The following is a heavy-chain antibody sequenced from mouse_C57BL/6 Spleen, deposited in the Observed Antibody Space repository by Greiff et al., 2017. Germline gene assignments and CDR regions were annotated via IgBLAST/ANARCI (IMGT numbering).Heavy chain of an antibody. J-gene: IGHJ2*01. CDR1: GYTFTDYY. CDR2: IYPGSGNT. V-gene: IGHV1-76*01. CDR3: ARSSYYGSKYYFDY. D-gene: IGHD1-1*01. Sequence: QVHVKQSGAELVRPGASVKLSCKASGYTFTDYYINWVKQRPGQGLEWIARIYPGSGNTYYNEKFKGKATLTADKSSSTAYMQLSSLTSEDSAVYVCARSSYYGSKYYFDYWGQGTTLTVSS.